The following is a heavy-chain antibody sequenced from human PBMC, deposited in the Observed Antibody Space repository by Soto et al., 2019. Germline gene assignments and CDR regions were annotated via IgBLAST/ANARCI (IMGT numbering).Heavy chain of an antibody. V-gene: IGHV1-18*01. CDR1: GYTFTNYG. CDR2: ISPYNGNT. D-gene: IGHD3-22*01. J-gene: IGHJ4*02. Sequence: VSVKVSCKASGYTFTNYGISWVRQAPGQGLEWMGWISPYNGNTNYAQKLQGRVTMTTDTSTSTAYMELRSLRSDDTAVYYCARDRIYYDSSGYYYDGYWGQGTLVTVSS. CDR3: ARDRIYYDSSGYYYDGY.